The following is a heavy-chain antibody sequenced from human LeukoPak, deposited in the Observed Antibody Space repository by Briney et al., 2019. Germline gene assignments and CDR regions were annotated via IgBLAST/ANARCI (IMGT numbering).Heavy chain of an antibody. D-gene: IGHD6-6*01. V-gene: IGHV4-30-2*01. Sequence: SETLSLTCTVSGGSISSSSYYWSWIRQPPGKGLEWIGYIYHSGSTYYNPSLKSRVTISVDRSKNQFSLKLSSVTAADTAVYYCARDRRQLVPPHYYYYYMDVWGKGTTVTVSS. CDR3: ARDRRQLVPPHYYYYYMDV. CDR2: IYHSGST. CDR1: GGSISSSSYY. J-gene: IGHJ6*03.